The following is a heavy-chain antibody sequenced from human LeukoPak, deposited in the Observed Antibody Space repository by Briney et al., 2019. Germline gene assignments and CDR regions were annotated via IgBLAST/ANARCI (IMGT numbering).Heavy chain of an antibody. CDR2: IYYSGST. V-gene: IGHV4-59*01. CDR1: GGSISSYY. D-gene: IGHD3-22*01. J-gene: IGHJ3*02. Sequence: SETLSLTCTVSGGSISSYYWSWIRQPPGKGLEWIGYIYYSGSTNYNPSLKSRVTISVDTSKNQFPLKLSSVTAVDTAVYYCARGSSEAGAFDIWGQGTMVTVSS. CDR3: ARGSSEAGAFDI.